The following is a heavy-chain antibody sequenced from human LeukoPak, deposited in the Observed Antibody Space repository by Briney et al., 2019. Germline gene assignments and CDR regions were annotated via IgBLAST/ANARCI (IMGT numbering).Heavy chain of an antibody. CDR1: GFTFSRSG. CDR2: IGSATSTI. D-gene: IGHD4-23*01. CDR3: ARDVTYYGGDWFDP. V-gene: IGHV3-48*04. Sequence: TGGSLRLSCAASGFTFSRSGMSWVRQAPGKGLEWVSYIGSATSTIYYADSVKGRFTISRDNAKNSLYLQMNSLRTEDTAVYYCARDVTYYGGDWFDPWGQGTLVTVSS. J-gene: IGHJ5*02.